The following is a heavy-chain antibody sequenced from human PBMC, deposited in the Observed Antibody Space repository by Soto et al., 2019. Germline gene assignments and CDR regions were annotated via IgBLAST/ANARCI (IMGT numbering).Heavy chain of an antibody. CDR2: IYWDDDK. V-gene: IGHV2-5*02. CDR3: AHSNSVVVAAISFDP. CDR1: GFSLSTSGVG. J-gene: IGHJ5*02. Sequence: QITLKESGPTLVKPTQTLTLTCTFSGFSLSTSGVGVGWIRQPPGKALEWLALIYWDDDKRYSPSLKSRLTITKDNSKNQVVLTMTNMDPVDTATYYCAHSNSVVVAAISFDPWGQGTLVTVSS. D-gene: IGHD2-21*02.